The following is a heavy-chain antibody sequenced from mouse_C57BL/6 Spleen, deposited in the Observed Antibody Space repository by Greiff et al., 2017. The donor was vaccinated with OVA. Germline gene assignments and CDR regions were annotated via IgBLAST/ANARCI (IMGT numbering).Heavy chain of an antibody. V-gene: IGHV5-6*01. CDR3: ARQGTAQATYAMDY. CDR2: ISSGGSYT. Sequence: EVQGVESGGDLVKPGGSLKLSCAASGFTFSSYGMSWVRQTPDKRLEWVATISSGGSYTYYPDSVKGRFTISRDNAKNTLYLQMSSLKSEDTAMYYCARQGTAQATYAMDYWGQGASVTVSS. CDR1: GFTFSSYG. J-gene: IGHJ4*01. D-gene: IGHD3-2*02.